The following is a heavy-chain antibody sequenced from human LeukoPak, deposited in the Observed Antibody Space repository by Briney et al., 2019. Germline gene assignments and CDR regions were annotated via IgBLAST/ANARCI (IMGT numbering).Heavy chain of an antibody. CDR3: ARNPYCSNGVCYLFDP. CDR1: GYTFTSYG. Sequence: ASVKVSCKASGYTFTSYGITWVRQAPGQGLEWMGWVSAYNGNTTYAQKPQGRVSMTTDTSTSTAYMELKSLRSDDTAVYYCARNPYCSNGVCYLFDPWGQGTLVTVSS. V-gene: IGHV1-18*01. D-gene: IGHD2-8*01. J-gene: IGHJ5*02. CDR2: VSAYNGNT.